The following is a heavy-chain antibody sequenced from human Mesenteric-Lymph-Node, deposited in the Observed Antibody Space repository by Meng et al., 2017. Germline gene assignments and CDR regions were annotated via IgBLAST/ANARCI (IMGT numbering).Heavy chain of an antibody. D-gene: IGHD5-18*01. Sequence: GESLKISCKGSGYSFTSDWIGWVRQMPGKGLEWMGIIYPGDSDTRYSPSFQGRVTISADKSVSTAYLQWSSLEASDTAMYFCARLGTSMAPLATTSWGQGALVTVSS. CDR3: ARLGTSMAPLATTS. CDR1: GYSFTSDW. J-gene: IGHJ5*02. V-gene: IGHV5-51*01. CDR2: IYPGDSDT.